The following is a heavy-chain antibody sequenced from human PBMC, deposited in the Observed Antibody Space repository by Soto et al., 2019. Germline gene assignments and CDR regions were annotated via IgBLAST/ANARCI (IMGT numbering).Heavy chain of an antibody. Sequence: PVGSLRLSCAASGFAFSSFAMSWVRQAPGKGLEWVSGISGSGGRTYYADSVKGRFTTSRDNSKNTLYLQVSSLRADDTAVYYCAARRAPVRENHLGPEYWGQGTLVTVSS. D-gene: IGHD1-26*01. V-gene: IGHV3-23*01. J-gene: IGHJ4*02. CDR1: GFAFSSFA. CDR3: AARRAPVRENHLGPEY. CDR2: ISGSGGRT.